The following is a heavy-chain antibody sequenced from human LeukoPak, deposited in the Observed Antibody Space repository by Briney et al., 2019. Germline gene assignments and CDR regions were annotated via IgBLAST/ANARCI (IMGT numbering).Heavy chain of an antibody. CDR1: GFTFSSYS. CDR2: ISSSSSYI. J-gene: IGHJ4*02. D-gene: IGHD4-17*01. V-gene: IGHV3-21*01. CDR3: AKGGASVTRYVDY. Sequence: GGSLRLSCAASGFTFSSYSMNWVRQAPGKGLEWVSSISSSSSYIYYADSVKGRFTISRDNAKNSLYLQMNSLRPEDTAVYYCAKGGASVTRYVDYWGQGTLVTVSS.